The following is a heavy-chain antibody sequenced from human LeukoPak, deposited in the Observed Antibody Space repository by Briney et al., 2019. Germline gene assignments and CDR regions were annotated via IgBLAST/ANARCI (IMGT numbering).Heavy chain of an antibody. CDR1: GGSISSGGYS. J-gene: IGHJ4*02. Sequence: SETLSLTCAASGGSISSGGYSWSWIRQPPGKGLEWIGYIYHSGSTYYNPSLKSRVTISVDRSKNQFSLKLSSVTAADTAVYYCARARGNYDFWSGSLGYWGQGTLVTVSP. D-gene: IGHD3-3*01. V-gene: IGHV4-30-2*01. CDR2: IYHSGST. CDR3: ARARGNYDFWSGSLGY.